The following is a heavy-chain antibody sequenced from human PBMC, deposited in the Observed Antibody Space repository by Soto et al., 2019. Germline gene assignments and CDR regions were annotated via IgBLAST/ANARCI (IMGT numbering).Heavy chain of an antibody. CDR3: ARDGGNWNYVRGDYYYYYMDV. CDR1: GFTFSSYS. V-gene: IGHV3-48*01. J-gene: IGHJ6*03. D-gene: IGHD1-7*01. Sequence: GGSLRLSCAASGFTFSSYSMNWVRQAPGKGLEWVSYISSSSSNIYYADSVKGLFTISRENAKKSLYLQMNRLRAEDPAVYYCARDGGNWNYVRGDYYYYYMDVWGKGTTVTVSS. CDR2: ISSSSSNI.